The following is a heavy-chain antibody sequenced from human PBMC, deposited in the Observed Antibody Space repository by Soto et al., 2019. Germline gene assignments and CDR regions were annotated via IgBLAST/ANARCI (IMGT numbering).Heavy chain of an antibody. V-gene: IGHV1-2*02. CDR3: ARERGVIGGGWFDP. CDR1: GYTFTGYY. D-gene: IGHD3-10*01. J-gene: IGHJ5*02. CDR2: INPNSGDT. Sequence: QVQLVQSGAEVKKPGASVKVSCKASGYTFTGYYMHWVRQAPGQGLEWMGWINPNSGDTNYAQKFQGRVTMTRDTSISTAYMELSRLRSDDTAVYYCARERGVIGGGWFDPWGQGTLVTVSS.